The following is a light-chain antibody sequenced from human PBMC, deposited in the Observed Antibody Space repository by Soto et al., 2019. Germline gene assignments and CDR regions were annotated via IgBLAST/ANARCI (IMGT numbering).Light chain of an antibody. J-gene: IGLJ1*01. CDR1: SSDVGSYNL. CDR3: CSYAGIYTYV. CDR2: ENI. V-gene: IGLV2-23*01. Sequence: QSALTQPASVSGSPGQSITISCTGPSSDVGSYNLVSWYQHHPGKAPKLMIYENIKRPSGVSNRFSGSKSGNTASLAISGLQAEDEADYYCCSYAGIYTYVFATGTKVTV.